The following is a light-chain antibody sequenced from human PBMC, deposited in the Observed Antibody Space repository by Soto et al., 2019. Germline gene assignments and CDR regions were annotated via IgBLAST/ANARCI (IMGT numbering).Light chain of an antibody. J-gene: IGLJ2*01. CDR1: SSDVGGYNY. CDR2: EVS. V-gene: IGLV2-14*01. Sequence: QSALTQPASVSGSPGQSITISCTGTSSDVGGYNYVSWYQQHPGKAPKLMIYEVSNRPSGVSNRFSGSTSGNTASLTISGLQAEDEADYYCSSYTSRSTLVFGGGTKLTVL. CDR3: SSYTSRSTLV.